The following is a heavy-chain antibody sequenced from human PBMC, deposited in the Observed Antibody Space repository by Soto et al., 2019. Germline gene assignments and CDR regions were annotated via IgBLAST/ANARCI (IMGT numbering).Heavy chain of an antibody. Sequence: GGSLRLSCAASGFTFSSYGMHWVRQAPGKGLEWVAVISYDGSNKYYADSVKGRFTISRDNSKNTLYLQMNSLRAEDTAVYYCARSGYSSGWFSNWYFDLWGRGTLVTVSS. D-gene: IGHD6-19*01. V-gene: IGHV3-30*03. CDR3: ARSGYSSGWFSNWYFDL. J-gene: IGHJ2*01. CDR2: ISYDGSNK. CDR1: GFTFSSYG.